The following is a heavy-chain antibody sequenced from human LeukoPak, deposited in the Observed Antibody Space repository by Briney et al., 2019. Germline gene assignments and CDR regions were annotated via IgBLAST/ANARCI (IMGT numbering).Heavy chain of an antibody. CDR3: SRESFHGSGRYFDY. D-gene: IGHD3-10*01. CDR2: IIPILGIA. V-gene: IGHV1-69*04. J-gene: IGHJ4*02. Sequence: ASVKVSCKASGGTFSSYAISWVRQAPGQGLEWMGRIIPILGIANYAQKFQGRVTITADNSTSTAYMELSSLRSEDTAVYYCSRESFHGSGRYFDYWGKGTLVTVSS. CDR1: GGTFSSYA.